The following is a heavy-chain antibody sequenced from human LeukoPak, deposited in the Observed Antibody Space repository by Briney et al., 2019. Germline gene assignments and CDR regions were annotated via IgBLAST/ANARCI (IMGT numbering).Heavy chain of an antibody. CDR1: GGSISSYY. V-gene: IGHV4-59*01. Sequence: NSSETLSLTCTVSGGSISSYYWSWIRQPPGKGLEWIGYIYYSGSTNYNPSLKSRVTISVDTSKNQFSLKLSSVTAADTAVYYCARDRDSSGWDNWFDPWGQGTLVTVSS. J-gene: IGHJ5*02. CDR3: ARDRDSSGWDNWFDP. CDR2: IYYSGST. D-gene: IGHD6-19*01.